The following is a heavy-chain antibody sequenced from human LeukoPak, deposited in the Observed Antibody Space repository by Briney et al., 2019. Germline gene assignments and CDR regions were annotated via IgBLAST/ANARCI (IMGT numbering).Heavy chain of an antibody. J-gene: IGHJ4*02. CDR3: ATRPAVTGSN. V-gene: IGHV3-64*01. CDR1: GFTFSSYA. CDR2: ISSNGGST. D-gene: IGHD4-17*01. Sequence: GGSLRLSCAASGFTFSSYAMHWVRQAPGKGLEYVSAISSNGGSTYYANSVKGRLTISRDNSKNTLYLQMGSLRAEDMAVYYCATRPAVTGSNWGQGTLVTVSS.